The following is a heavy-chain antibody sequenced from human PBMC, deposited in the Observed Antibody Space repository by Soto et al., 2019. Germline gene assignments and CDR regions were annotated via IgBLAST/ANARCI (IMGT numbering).Heavy chain of an antibody. CDR2: ISFDGSKE. CDR1: GFTFSSYA. V-gene: IGHV3-30-3*01. D-gene: IGHD3-16*01. Sequence: QVQLVESGGGVVQPGRSLRLSCAAAGFTFSSYAMHWVRQAPGKGLEWVAVISFDGSKEYYADSVKDRFTVSRDNSKNTPSLQMMSLRSEDKAVYYCSKDRRFVNNSTLGFDYWGQGTLVTVSS. CDR3: SKDRRFVNNSTLGFDY. J-gene: IGHJ4*02.